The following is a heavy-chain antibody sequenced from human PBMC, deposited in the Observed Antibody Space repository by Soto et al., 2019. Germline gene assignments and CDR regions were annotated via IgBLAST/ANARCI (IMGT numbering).Heavy chain of an antibody. CDR2: VSAYNRNT. J-gene: IGHJ4*02. V-gene: IGHV1-18*01. CDR3: ARERRWEPLLY. CDR1: GYTFSNYG. D-gene: IGHD1-26*01. Sequence: QVQLVQSGPEVKQPGASVKVSCKGSGYTFSNYGVTWVRQAPGQGLERLGWVSAYNRNTDYAQKFEDRATMTIDTSTNTAYWELRGLTLDDTAVYYCARERRWEPLLYWGQGTL.